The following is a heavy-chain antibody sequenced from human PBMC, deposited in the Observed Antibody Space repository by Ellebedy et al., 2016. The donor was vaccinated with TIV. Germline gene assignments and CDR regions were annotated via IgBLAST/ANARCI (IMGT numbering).Heavy chain of an antibody. CDR3: ARRGSYGDYAVHINDFFDR. J-gene: IGHJ5*02. V-gene: IGHV3-7*01. D-gene: IGHD4-17*01. CDR1: GFNFNSYW. Sequence: GGSLRLSCAASGFNFNSYWMGWVRQAPGKGLEWVANIYQDGSEKYYVDSAKGRFTISRDNPKKSLYLQMSSLRAEDTAVYYCARRGSYGDYAVHINDFFDRWGQGTPVTVSS. CDR2: IYQDGSEK.